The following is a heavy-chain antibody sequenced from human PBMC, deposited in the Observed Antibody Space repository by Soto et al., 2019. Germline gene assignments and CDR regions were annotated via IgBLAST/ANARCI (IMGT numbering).Heavy chain of an antibody. CDR1: GYGFTTYG. D-gene: IGHD1-26*01. V-gene: IGHV1-18*01. Sequence: QVHLVQSGAEVKKPGASVKVSCKGSGYGFTTYGITWVRQAPGQGLEWMAWISAHNGNTNYAQKLXGXVXXNGDTSTSTAYMELRSLRSDDTAVYYCARGRYGDYWGQGALVTVSS. CDR2: ISAHNGNT. CDR3: ARGRYGDY. J-gene: IGHJ4*02.